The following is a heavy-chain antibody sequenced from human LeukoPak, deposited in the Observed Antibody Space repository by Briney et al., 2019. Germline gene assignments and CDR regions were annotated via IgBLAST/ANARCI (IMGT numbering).Heavy chain of an antibody. V-gene: IGHV3-23*01. CDR1: GFTFRSYA. Sequence: GGSLRLSCAAAGFTFRSYAMNWVRQGPGKGLEWVSTMSASDAGTYYADSVKGRFTISRDNSKNTLYLQMNSLRAEDTAVYYCAKDQGRVLGDAFDIWGQGTMVTVSS. D-gene: IGHD2-15*01. CDR2: MSASDAGT. J-gene: IGHJ3*02. CDR3: AKDQGRVLGDAFDI.